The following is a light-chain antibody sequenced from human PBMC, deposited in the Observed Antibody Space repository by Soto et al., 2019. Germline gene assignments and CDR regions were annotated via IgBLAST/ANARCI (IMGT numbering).Light chain of an antibody. J-gene: IGKJ1*01. V-gene: IGKV3-15*01. CDR2: GAS. Sequence: EIVMTQSPATLSVSPGERATLSCRASQSVNSNLAWYQQKPGQAPRLLIYGASIRATGIPARFSGGGSGTEFTLTISSLQSEDFAVYYCQQYNAWGSFGQGTKVEVK. CDR3: QQYNAWGS. CDR1: QSVNSN.